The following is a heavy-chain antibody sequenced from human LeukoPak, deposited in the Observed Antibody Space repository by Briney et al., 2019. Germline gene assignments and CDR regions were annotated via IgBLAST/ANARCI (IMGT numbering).Heavy chain of an antibody. V-gene: IGHV4-34*01. D-gene: IGHD4-17*01. J-gene: IGHJ4*02. CDR2: INHSGST. CDR1: GGSFSGYY. Sequence: SETLSLTCAVCGGSFSGYYWSWIRQPPGKGLEWIGEINHSGSTNYNPSLKSRVTISVDTSKNQFSLKLSSVTAADTAVYYCARERRYYFDYWGQGTLVTVSS. CDR3: ARERRYYFDY.